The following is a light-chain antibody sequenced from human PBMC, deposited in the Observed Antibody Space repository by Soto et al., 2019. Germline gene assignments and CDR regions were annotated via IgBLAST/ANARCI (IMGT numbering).Light chain of an antibody. CDR2: GAS. V-gene: IGKV3-20*01. J-gene: IGKJ1*01. CDR3: QQYGSSPCT. CDR1: QSVASN. Sequence: EIVLTHSPATLSLSPGERATLSCRASQSVASNLAWYQQKPGQAPRLLIYGASTRAADIPARFSGSGSGTDFTLTISRLEPEDFAVYYCQQYGSSPCTFGQGTKVDI.